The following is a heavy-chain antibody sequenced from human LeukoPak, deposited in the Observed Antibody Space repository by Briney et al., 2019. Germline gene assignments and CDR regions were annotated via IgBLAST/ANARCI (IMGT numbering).Heavy chain of an antibody. CDR2: IYNNGNT. D-gene: IGHD3-22*01. CDR3: ARGAIDG. Sequence: PGGSLRLSCATSGLTVSGDYMRWVRQAPGKRLEWVSLIYNNGNTHYADSEKGRSTFSRDNFRNTLYLQMNSLTAEDTAVYYCARGAIDGWGQGTLVTVSS. V-gene: IGHV3-53*01. CDR1: GLTVSGDY. J-gene: IGHJ4*02.